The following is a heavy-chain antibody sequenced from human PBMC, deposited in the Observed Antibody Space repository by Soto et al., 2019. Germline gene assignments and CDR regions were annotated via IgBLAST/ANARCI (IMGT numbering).Heavy chain of an antibody. CDR1: GGTFSSNA. J-gene: IGHJ2*01. Sequence: QVQLVQSGADVKKPGTSVKVSCKASGGTFSSNAISWVRQAPGQGLEWMGGIIPIFATANYAQKFQGRVTISXXEXTXXAYMELRSLRAEDTAVYYCAQTRGLAVAGPGRFDLWGRGTLVTVSS. CDR2: IIPIFATA. CDR3: AQTRGLAVAGPGRFDL. D-gene: IGHD6-19*01. V-gene: IGHV1-69*05.